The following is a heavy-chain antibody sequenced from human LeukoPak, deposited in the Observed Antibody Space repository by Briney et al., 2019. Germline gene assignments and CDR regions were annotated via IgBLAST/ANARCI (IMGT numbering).Heavy chain of an antibody. V-gene: IGHV4-31*03. D-gene: IGHD3-22*01. Sequence: SETLSLTCTVSGGSISSGGYYWRWIRQHPGKGLEWIGYIYYSGSTYYNPSLKSRVTISVDTSKNQFSLKLSSVTAAVTVVYYCARVNSSGPALDYWGQGTLVTVSS. CDR3: ARVNSSGPALDY. J-gene: IGHJ4*02. CDR1: GGSISSGGYY. CDR2: IYYSGST.